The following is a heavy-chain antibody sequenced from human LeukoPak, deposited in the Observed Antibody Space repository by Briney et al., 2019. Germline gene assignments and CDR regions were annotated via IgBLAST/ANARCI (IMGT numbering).Heavy chain of an antibody. Sequence: AASVKVSCKASGYTFTNYGISWVRQAPGQGLEWMGWISIYNGNTDYAQKLRGGVTMTTDTSTSTAYMELRSLRSDDTAVYYCARITYDFWSGYYMPDDPWGQGTLVTVSS. J-gene: IGHJ5*02. D-gene: IGHD3-3*01. V-gene: IGHV1-18*01. CDR3: ARITYDFWSGYYMPDDP. CDR2: ISIYNGNT. CDR1: GYTFTNYG.